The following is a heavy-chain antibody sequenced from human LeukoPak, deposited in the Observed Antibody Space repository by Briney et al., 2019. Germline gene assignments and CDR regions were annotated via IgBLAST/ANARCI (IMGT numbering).Heavy chain of an antibody. CDR3: AKDTPRYCSSTSCYVANPPY. V-gene: IGHV3-23*01. D-gene: IGHD2-2*01. J-gene: IGHJ4*02. CDR2: ISGRSVST. Sequence: GGSLRLSCAASGFIFSSYAMSWVRQAPGKGLEWVSAISGRSVSTYYADSVKGRFTISRDNSKNTLYLQMNSLRAEDTAVYYCAKDTPRYCSSTSCYVANPPYWGQGTLVTVSS. CDR1: GFIFSSYA.